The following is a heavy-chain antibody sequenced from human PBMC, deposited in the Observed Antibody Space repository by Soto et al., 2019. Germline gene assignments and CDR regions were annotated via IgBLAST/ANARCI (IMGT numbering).Heavy chain of an antibody. D-gene: IGHD1-26*01. J-gene: IGHJ4*02. CDR1: GGTFTANY. CDR2: INPKSGGT. V-gene: IGHV1-2*02. CDR3: ARDLARGGGSAGFDY. Sequence: ASVKVSCKASGGTFTANYKHWVRQAPGQGFEWMGWINPKSGGTKYPQKFQGRVTMTRDTSLSTVYTTLTRLTSDDTAVYYCARDLARGGGSAGFDYWGQGTLVTVSS.